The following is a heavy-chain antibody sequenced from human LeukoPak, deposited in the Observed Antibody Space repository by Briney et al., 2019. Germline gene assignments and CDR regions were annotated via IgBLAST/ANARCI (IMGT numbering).Heavy chain of an antibody. CDR3: AKRQSSGCFDF. CDR1: GFIFSDHY. CDR2: ISSSGSYI. D-gene: IGHD6-19*01. V-gene: IGHV3-11*06. Sequence: PGGSLRLSCAASGFIFSDHYMTWIRQAPGKGLEWVSYISSSGSYINYADSVKGRFIISRDNAKNSLYLQMNSLTADDTAVYYCAKRQSSGCFDFWGQGTLVTVSS. J-gene: IGHJ4*02.